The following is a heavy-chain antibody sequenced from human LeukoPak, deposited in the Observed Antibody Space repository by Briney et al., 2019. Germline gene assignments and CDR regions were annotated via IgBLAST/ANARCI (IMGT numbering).Heavy chain of an antibody. V-gene: IGHV1-2*02. CDR2: INPNSGGT. CDR3: ARDLSPYYYDSSDYYRPHAFDI. J-gene: IGHJ3*02. CDR1: GYTFTAYY. D-gene: IGHD3-22*01. Sequence: ASVKVSCKASGYTFTAYYIHWVRQAPGQGLEWMGWINPNSGGTDYAQKFQGGVTMTRDTSISTAYMELSRLRSDDTAIYYCARDLSPYYYDSSDYYRPHAFDIWGQGTMVTVSS.